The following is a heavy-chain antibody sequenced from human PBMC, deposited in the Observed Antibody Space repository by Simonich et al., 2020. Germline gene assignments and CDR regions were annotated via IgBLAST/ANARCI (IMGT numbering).Heavy chain of an antibody. D-gene: IGHD2-15*01. V-gene: IGHV1-18*01. J-gene: IGHJ4*02. CDR1: GYTFTSYG. Sequence: QVQLVQSGAEVKKPGASVKVSCKASGYTFTSYGISWGRQAPGQGLEWMGRISAYKGNTNYAQKLQGRVTMTTDTSTSTAYMELRSLRSDDTAVYYCARASRGTWWYYYFDYWGQGTLVTVSS. CDR2: ISAYKGNT. CDR3: ARASRGTWWYYYFDY.